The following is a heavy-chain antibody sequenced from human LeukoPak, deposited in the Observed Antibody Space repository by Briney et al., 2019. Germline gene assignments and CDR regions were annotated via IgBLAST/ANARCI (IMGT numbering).Heavy chain of an antibody. D-gene: IGHD2-2*01. Sequence: SETLSLTCTVSGGSISSYYWSWIRQPPGKGLEWIGYIYYSGSTNYNPSLKSRVTISVDTSKNQFSLKLSSVTAADTAVYYCARGRYCSSTSCYSYYYYMDVWGKGTTVTVSS. CDR2: IYYSGST. CDR3: ARGRYCSSTSCYSYYYYMDV. V-gene: IGHV4-59*12. J-gene: IGHJ6*03. CDR1: GGSISSYY.